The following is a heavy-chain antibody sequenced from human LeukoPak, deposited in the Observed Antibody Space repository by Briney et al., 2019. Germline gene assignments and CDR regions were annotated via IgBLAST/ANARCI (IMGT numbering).Heavy chain of an antibody. CDR1: GYTFTSYG. Sequence: GASVKVSCKASGYTFTSYGISWVRQAPGQGLEWMGWISAYNGNTNYAQKLQGRVTMTTDTSTSTAYMELRSLRSDDTAVYYCARDITKGVVITPLYWGQGTLVTVSS. J-gene: IGHJ4*02. D-gene: IGHD3-22*01. CDR3: ARDITKGVVITPLY. V-gene: IGHV1-18*01. CDR2: ISAYNGNT.